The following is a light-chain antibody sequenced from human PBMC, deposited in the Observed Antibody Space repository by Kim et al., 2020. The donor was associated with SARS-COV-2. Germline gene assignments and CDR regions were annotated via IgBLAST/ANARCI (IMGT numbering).Light chain of an antibody. CDR2: RSD. Sequence: GQRFTISCSGGRSNIGTNFVYWDQHFPGTAPKFLIYRSDQRPSGVPDRFSGSKSGTSASLAISGLRSEDEADYYCAAWEEGLSNWMFGGGTQLTVL. V-gene: IGLV1-47*01. CDR1: RSNIGTNF. CDR3: AAWEEGLSNWM. J-gene: IGLJ3*02.